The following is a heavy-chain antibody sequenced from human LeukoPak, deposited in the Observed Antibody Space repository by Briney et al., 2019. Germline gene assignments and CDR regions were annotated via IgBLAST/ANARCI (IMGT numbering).Heavy chain of an antibody. CDR3: ARALTTASGWLVS. J-gene: IGHJ5*01. V-gene: IGHV3-21*01. Sequence: GGSLRLSCAASGFTFSSYTMTWVRQAPGKGLEWVSCISSSSSYIYYGDTLKGRFTISRDNAKNSLSLQMDNLRGEDTAIYYCARALTTASGWLVSWGQGTLVTVSS. CDR1: GFTFSSYT. CDR2: ISSSSSYI. D-gene: IGHD1-14*01.